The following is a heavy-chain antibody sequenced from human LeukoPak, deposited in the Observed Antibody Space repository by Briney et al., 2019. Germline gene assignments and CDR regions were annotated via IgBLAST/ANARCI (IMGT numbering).Heavy chain of an antibody. J-gene: IGHJ4*02. CDR2: IIPIFGTA. Sequence: ASVKVSCKASGGTFSSYAISWVRQAPEQGLEWMGGIIPIFGTANYAQKFQGRVTITADESTSTAYMELSSLRSEDTAVYYCARAPRYSNSFYFDYWGQGTLVTVSS. CDR1: GGTFSSYA. D-gene: IGHD4-11*01. CDR3: ARAPRYSNSFYFDY. V-gene: IGHV1-69*13.